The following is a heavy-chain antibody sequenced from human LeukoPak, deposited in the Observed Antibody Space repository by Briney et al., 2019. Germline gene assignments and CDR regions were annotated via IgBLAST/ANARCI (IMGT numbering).Heavy chain of an antibody. J-gene: IGHJ4*02. CDR2: IYYSGTT. CDR1: GDSISSRSYY. Sequence: PSETLSLTCTVSGDSISSRSYYWGWIRQPPGKGLEWIGSIYYSGTTYYNPSLKSRVTISVDTSKNQFSLKLSSVTAADTAVYYCARGRRTYYYGSGSYYNVPLYFDYWGQGTLVTVSS. CDR3: ARGRRTYYYGSGSYYNVPLYFDY. V-gene: IGHV4-39*07. D-gene: IGHD3-10*01.